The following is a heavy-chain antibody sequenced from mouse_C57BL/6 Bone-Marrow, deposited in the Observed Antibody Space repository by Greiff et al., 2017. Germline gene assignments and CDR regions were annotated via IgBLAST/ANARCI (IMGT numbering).Heavy chain of an antibody. CDR1: GFTFSDYG. J-gene: IGHJ4*01. D-gene: IGHD2-3*01. Sequence: EVQLVESGGGLVQPGGSLKLSCAASGFTFSDYGMAWVRQAPRKGPEWVAFISNLAYSIYYADTVTGRFTISRENAKNTLYLEMSSLRSEDTAMYYCARQGIYDGYLYAMDYWGQGTSVTVSS. CDR3: ARQGIYDGYLYAMDY. V-gene: IGHV5-15*01. CDR2: ISNLAYSI.